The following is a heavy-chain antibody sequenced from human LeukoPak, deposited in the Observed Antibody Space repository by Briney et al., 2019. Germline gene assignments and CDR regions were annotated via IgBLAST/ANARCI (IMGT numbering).Heavy chain of an antibody. CDR2: IYYSGST. CDR3: ARDIRRYSSGWYWFDP. Sequence: SETLSLTCTVSGGSISSGGYYWSWIRQHPGKGLEWIGYIYYSGSTYYNPSLKSRVTISVDTSKNQFSLKLSSVTAADTAVYYCARDIRRYSSGWYWFDPWGQGTLVTVSS. D-gene: IGHD6-19*01. J-gene: IGHJ5*02. V-gene: IGHV4-31*03. CDR1: GGSISSGGYY.